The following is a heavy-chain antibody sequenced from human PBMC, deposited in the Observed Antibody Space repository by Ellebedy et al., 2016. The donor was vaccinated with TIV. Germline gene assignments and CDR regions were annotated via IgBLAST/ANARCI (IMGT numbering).Heavy chain of an antibody. V-gene: IGHV1-2*02. D-gene: IGHD3-10*01. J-gene: IGHJ4*02. CDR2: INPNSGGT. CDR1: GYTFTGYY. Sequence: AASVKVSCKASGYTFTGYYMHWVRQAPGQGLEWMGWINPNSGGTNYAQKFQGRVTMTRDTSISTAYMELSRLRSDDTAVYYCARRRFGELFWYYFDYWGQGTLVTVSS. CDR3: ARRRFGELFWYYFDY.